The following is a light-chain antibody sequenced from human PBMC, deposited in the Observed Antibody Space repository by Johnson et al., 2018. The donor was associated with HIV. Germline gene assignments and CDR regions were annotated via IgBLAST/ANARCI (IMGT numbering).Light chain of an antibody. CDR2: ENN. CDR3: GTWDSSLSGV. V-gene: IGLV1-51*02. CDR1: SSNIGNNY. Sequence: QSALTQPPSVSAAPGQKVTISCSGSSSNIGNNYVSWYQQLPGTAPTLLIYENNKRPSGIPDRFSGSKSGTSATLGITGLQTGDEADYYCGTWDSSLSGVFGTGTKVTVL. J-gene: IGLJ1*01.